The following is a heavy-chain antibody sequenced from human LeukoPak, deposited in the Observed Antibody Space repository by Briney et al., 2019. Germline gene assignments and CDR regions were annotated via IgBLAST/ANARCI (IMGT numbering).Heavy chain of an antibody. CDR1: GGSISSYS. CDR2: FYYSGNT. J-gene: IGHJ4*02. Sequence: KPSETLSLTCTVSGGSISSYSWSWIRQSPGKALEWIGYFYYSGNTNYNPSLKSRVTISRDTSKNQFSLRLTSVTAADTAVYYCTRQHEYYFDTWGQGTLVTVSS. D-gene: IGHD6-6*01. V-gene: IGHV4-59*08. CDR3: TRQHEYYFDT.